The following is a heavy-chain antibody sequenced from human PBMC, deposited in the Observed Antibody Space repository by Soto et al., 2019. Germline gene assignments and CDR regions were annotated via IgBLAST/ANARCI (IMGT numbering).Heavy chain of an antibody. J-gene: IGHJ6*02. CDR1: GYTFTGYY. CDR2: INPNSGGT. V-gene: IGHV1-2*02. Sequence: AASVKVSCKASGYTFTGYYMHWVRQAPGQGLEWMGWINPNSGGTNYAQKFQGRVTMTRDTSISTAYMELSRLRSDDTAVYYCARKLGMSGYYYYGMDVWGQGTRVTVSS. CDR3: ARKLGMSGYYYYGMDV. D-gene: IGHD3-16*01.